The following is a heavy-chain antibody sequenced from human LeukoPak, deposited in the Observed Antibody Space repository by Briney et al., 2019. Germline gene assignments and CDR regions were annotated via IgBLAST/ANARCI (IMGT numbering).Heavy chain of an antibody. Sequence: GASVKVSCKASGGTFTSYGISWVRQAPGQGLEWMGWISAYNGSTNYAQKLQGRVTMTTDTSTSTAYMELRSLRSDDTAVYYCARDSGSYYDSSGYYHTNFDYWGQGTLVTVSS. D-gene: IGHD3-22*01. J-gene: IGHJ4*02. CDR1: GGTFTSYG. CDR3: ARDSGSYYDSSGYYHTNFDY. V-gene: IGHV1-18*01. CDR2: ISAYNGST.